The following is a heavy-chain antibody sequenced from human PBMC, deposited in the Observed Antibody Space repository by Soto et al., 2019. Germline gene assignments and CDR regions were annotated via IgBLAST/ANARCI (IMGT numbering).Heavy chain of an antibody. CDR1: GGTFSSYA. V-gene: IGHV1-69*12. CDR3: AREDDTLGWFDT. D-gene: IGHD3-9*01. J-gene: IGHJ5*02. CDR2: IIPIFGTA. Sequence: QVQLVQSGAEVKKPGSSVKVSCKASGGTFSSYAISWVRQAPGQGLEWMGGIIPIFGTANYAQKFQGRVTLTADEATSTAYVELSSLGSEDTAGYYCAREDDTLGWFDTWGQGTLVTVSS.